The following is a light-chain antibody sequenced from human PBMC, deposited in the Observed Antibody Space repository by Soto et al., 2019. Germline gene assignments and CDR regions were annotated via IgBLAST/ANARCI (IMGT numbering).Light chain of an antibody. Sequence: DLQMTQSPSSLSASVGDTVTITCRGSQSISASLAWYQQKPGKAPKLLIYDVSTLDNGVPSRFSSSGSGTDFPLTISSLQADDFATYFCQQYHGYWTFGQGTKVDIK. V-gene: IGKV1-5*01. CDR1: QSISAS. CDR3: QQYHGYWT. J-gene: IGKJ1*01. CDR2: DVS.